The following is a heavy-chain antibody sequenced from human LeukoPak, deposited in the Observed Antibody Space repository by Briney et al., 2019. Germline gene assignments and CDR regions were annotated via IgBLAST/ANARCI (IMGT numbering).Heavy chain of an antibody. V-gene: IGHV3-74*01. J-gene: IGHJ5*02. CDR2: ISADGSVT. CDR3: ATAGCDGSRMGFDH. D-gene: IGHD2-15*01. Sequence: PGGSLTLSCADSGFTFRRYWLHWVRQTPGKGLVWVSCISADGSVTRYADSVKGRFTISRDNTKSTLYLQMHSLRAEDTAVYYCATAGCDGSRMGFDHWGQGTLVTVSS. CDR1: GFTFRRYW.